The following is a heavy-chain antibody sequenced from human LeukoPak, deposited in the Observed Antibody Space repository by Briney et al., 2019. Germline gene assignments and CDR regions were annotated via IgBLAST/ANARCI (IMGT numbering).Heavy chain of an antibody. J-gene: IGHJ4*02. V-gene: IGHV3-21*01. CDR1: GFTFSDYW. Sequence: PGGSLRLSCTASGFTFSDYWMTWVRQAPGKGLEWVSSISSSSSYIYYADPVKGRFTISRDNAKNSLYLQMNSLRAEDTAVYYCARGTGGAATLPPVDYWGQGTLVTVSS. CDR3: ARGTGGAATLPPVDY. D-gene: IGHD2-15*01. CDR2: ISSSSSYI.